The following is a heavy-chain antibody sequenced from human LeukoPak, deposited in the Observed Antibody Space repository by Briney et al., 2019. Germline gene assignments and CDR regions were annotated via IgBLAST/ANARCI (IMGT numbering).Heavy chain of an antibody. CDR2: INPSGGST. Sequence: ASVKVSCKASGYTFTSYYMNWVRQAPGQGLEWMGIINPSGGSTSYAQKFQGRVTMTRDTSTSTVYMELSSLRSEDTAVYYCARVGLDCSGGSCFSRPAFDYWGQGTLVTVSS. CDR3: ARVGLDCSGGSCFSRPAFDY. J-gene: IGHJ4*02. D-gene: IGHD2-15*01. V-gene: IGHV1-46*01. CDR1: GYTFTSYY.